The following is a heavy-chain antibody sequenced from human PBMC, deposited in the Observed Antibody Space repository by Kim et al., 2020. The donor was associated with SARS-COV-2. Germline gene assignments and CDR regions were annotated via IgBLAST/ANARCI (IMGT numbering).Heavy chain of an antibody. CDR1: GFTFGDYA. D-gene: IGHD2-8*01. V-gene: IGHV3-9*01. CDR3: AKGIVLMVSYGMDV. J-gene: IGHJ6*02. CDR2: ISWNSGSI. Sequence: GGSLRLSCAASGFTFGDYAMHWVRQAPGKGLEWVSGISWNSGSIGYADSVKGRFTISRDNAKNSLYLQMNSLRAEDTALYYCAKGIVLMVSYGMDVWGQGTTVTVSS.